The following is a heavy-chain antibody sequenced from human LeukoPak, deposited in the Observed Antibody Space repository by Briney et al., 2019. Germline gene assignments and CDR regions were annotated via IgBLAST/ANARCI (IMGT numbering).Heavy chain of an antibody. J-gene: IGHJ4*02. CDR3: ARGKRSGLLRYFDWLPEILDY. V-gene: IGHV1-46*01. CDR1: GYTFTSYY. D-gene: IGHD3-9*01. Sequence: ASVKVSCKASGYTFTSYYMHWVRQAPGQGLEWMGIINPSGGSTSYAQKFQGRVTITADESTSTAYMELSRLRSDDTAVYYCARGKRSGLLRYFDWLPEILDYWGQGTLVSVSS. CDR2: INPSGGST.